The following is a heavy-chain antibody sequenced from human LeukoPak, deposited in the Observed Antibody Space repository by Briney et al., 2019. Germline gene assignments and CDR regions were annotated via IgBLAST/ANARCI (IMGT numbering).Heavy chain of an antibody. V-gene: IGHV4-61*02. J-gene: IGHJ5*02. CDR2: IYTSGGT. CDR1: VGSISSGSYY. CDR3: ARDLGYCSGGSCYSAWFDP. Sequence: SETLSLTCTLSVGSISSGSYYRRWIRQPAGKGLEWIVRIYTSGGTNYNPSPKNRVTLSVDTSKNQFSLKLSSVTAADTAGYYCARDLGYCSGGSCYSAWFDPWGQGTLVTVSS. D-gene: IGHD2-15*01.